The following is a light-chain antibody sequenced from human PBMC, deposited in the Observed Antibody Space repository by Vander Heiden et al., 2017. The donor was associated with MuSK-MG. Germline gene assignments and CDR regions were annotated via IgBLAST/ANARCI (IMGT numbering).Light chain of an antibody. CDR3: QQFSGSRT. V-gene: IGKV3-20*01. J-gene: IGKJ1*01. Sequence: EKVLTQSPGTLSLSPGEGATLSCRASESVRSSYLAWYQQKPGQSPRLLIYGVSRRATGVPDRFSGSGSGTEFTLSISRLEPDDFAVYYCQQFSGSRTFGQGTKVEIK. CDR1: ESVRSSY. CDR2: GVS.